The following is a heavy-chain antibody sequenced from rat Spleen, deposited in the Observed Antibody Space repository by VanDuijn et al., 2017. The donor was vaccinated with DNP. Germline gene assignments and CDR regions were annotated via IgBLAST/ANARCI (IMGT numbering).Heavy chain of an antibody. D-gene: IGHD1-1*01. CDR1: GFPFSDAW. J-gene: IGHJ3*01. CDR3: TWEWPYNWFPY. CDR2: IKANSITDVT. Sequence: EVQLVETGGSLVQPGKSLKLTCATSGFPFSDAWMHWVRQSPEKQLEWVAQIKANSITDVTFYAESVKGRFTISRDDSKSSIYLQMNNLKEEDTAIYFCTWEWPYNWFPYWGQGTLVTVSS. V-gene: IGHV6-8*01.